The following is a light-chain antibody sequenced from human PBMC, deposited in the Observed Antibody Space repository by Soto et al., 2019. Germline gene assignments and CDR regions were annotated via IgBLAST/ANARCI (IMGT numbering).Light chain of an antibody. Sequence: EIVLTQSPVTLSLSPGERATLSCRASQSVRSYLAWYQHKPGQAPRLLIYGASTRATGIPDRFSGSGSGTHFTLTISRLEPGDFAVYYCQHFGGTTFTFGQGTLLEIK. V-gene: IGKV3-20*01. CDR3: QHFGGTTFT. CDR1: QSVRSY. J-gene: IGKJ5*01. CDR2: GAS.